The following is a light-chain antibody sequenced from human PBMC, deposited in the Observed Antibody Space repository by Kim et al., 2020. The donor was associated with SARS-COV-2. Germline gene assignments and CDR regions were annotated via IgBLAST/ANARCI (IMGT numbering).Light chain of an antibody. Sequence: GQRVTLSCSGTSSNIGAGYDVHWYQHLPGTAPKLLIYGNNKRPSGVPDRFSGSKSGTSASLAITGLQPEDEADYYCQSFDTSLSGVFGGGTQLTVL. V-gene: IGLV1-40*01. CDR2: GNN. J-gene: IGLJ2*01. CDR1: SSNIGAGYD. CDR3: QSFDTSLSGV.